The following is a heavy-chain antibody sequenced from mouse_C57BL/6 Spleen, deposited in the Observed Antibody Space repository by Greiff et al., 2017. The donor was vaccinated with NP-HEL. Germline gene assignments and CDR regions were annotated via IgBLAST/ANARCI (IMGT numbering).Heavy chain of an antibody. CDR1: GYAFSSSW. J-gene: IGHJ2*01. CDR3: ARGTPAQVYFDY. D-gene: IGHD3-2*02. CDR2: IYPGDGDT. V-gene: IGHV1-82*01. Sequence: VQLQQSGPELVKPGASVKISCKASGYAFSSSWMHWVKQRPGQGLEWIGRIYPGDGDTNYNGKFKGKATLTVDKSSSTAYMQLSSLTSEDSAVYFCARGTPAQVYFDYWGQGTTLTVSS.